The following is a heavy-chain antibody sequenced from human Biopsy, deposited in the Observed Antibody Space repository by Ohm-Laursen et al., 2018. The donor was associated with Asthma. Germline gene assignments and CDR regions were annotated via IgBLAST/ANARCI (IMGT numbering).Heavy chain of an antibody. J-gene: IGHJ4*02. CDR1: GGTFNTYV. D-gene: IGHD2-2*01. V-gene: IGHV1-69*01. Sequence: SSVKVSCKSLGGTFNTYVIGRVRQAPGQGLEWMGGVNSVFGTTTYPQKFQDRVTITADDSTSTVYMELSSLRSEDTAVYYCSRKAGSCISRTCYSLDFWGQGTLVTVSS. CDR2: VNSVFGTT. CDR3: SRKAGSCISRTCYSLDF.